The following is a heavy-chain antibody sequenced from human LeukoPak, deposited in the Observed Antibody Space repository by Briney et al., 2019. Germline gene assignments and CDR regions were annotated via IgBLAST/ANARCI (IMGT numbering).Heavy chain of an antibody. V-gene: IGHV3-23*01. Sequence: TGGSLRLSCAASGFTFSSYAMSWVRQAPGKGLEWVSAISGSGGSTYYADSVRGRFTISRDNSKNTLYLQMNSERLEDTAIYYCVKGGSISHNWFDSWGQGTLVTVSS. CDR3: VKGGSISHNWFDS. CDR1: GFTFSSYA. D-gene: IGHD3-16*01. J-gene: IGHJ5*01. CDR2: ISGSGGST.